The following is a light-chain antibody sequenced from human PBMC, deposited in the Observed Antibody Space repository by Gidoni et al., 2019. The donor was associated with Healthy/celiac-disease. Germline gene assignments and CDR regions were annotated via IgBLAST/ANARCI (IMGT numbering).Light chain of an antibody. Sequence: DIQMTKSPSTLSASVGDRVTITCRASQSISSWLAWYQQKPGKAPKLLIYDASSLESGVPSRFSGSGSGTEFTLTISRLQPDDFATYYCQQYNSYPWTFGQGTKVEIK. J-gene: IGKJ1*01. V-gene: IGKV1-5*01. CDR1: QSISSW. CDR3: QQYNSYPWT. CDR2: DAS.